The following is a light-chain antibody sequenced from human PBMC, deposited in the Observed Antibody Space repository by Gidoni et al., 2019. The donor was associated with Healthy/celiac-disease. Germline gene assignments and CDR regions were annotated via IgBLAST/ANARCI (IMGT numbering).Light chain of an antibody. Sequence: QSALTQPHSASGSPGQSVTISCPGTSSDVGGYNYVSWYQQHPGKAPKLMIYEVSQRPSGVPDRFSGSKSGNMASLTVSGLQAEDEADYYCSSYAGSNKGVVFGGGTKLTVL. J-gene: IGLJ2*01. V-gene: IGLV2-8*01. CDR1: SSDVGGYNY. CDR3: SSYAGSNKGVV. CDR2: EVS.